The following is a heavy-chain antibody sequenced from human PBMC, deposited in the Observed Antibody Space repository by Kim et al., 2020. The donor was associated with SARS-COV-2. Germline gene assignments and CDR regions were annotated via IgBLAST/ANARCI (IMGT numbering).Heavy chain of an antibody. Sequence: STYYADSVKGQLTICRDNSKNTLYIKMKSLRGEDTAVYYCARQGGYGMDVWGQGTTVTVSS. V-gene: IGHV3-66*04. J-gene: IGHJ6*02. D-gene: IGHD3-16*01. CDR2: ST. CDR3: ARQGGYGMDV.